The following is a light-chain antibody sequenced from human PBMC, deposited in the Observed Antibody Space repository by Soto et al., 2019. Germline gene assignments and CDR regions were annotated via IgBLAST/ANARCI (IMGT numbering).Light chain of an antibody. CDR2: GAS. CDR1: QSVSSSY. Sequence: EIVLTQSPCTLSVSPGERATLSCRASQSVSSSYLAWYQQKPGQAPRLLIYGASIRATGIPDRFSGSGSGTDFTLTISRLEPEDFAVYYCQQYGSSPPLTFGGGTKVDIK. V-gene: IGKV3-20*01. J-gene: IGKJ4*01. CDR3: QQYGSSPPLT.